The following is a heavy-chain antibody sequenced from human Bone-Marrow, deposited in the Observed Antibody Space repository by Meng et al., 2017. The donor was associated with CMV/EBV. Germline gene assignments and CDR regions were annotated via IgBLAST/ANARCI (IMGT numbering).Heavy chain of an antibody. Sequence: GGSLRLSCAASGFTFDDYGMSWVRQAPGKGLEWVSGINWSGGSTGYADSVKGRFTISRDNAKNSLYLQMNSLRAEDTALYYCARGTRGVEWLYWGEGTLVTFSS. V-gene: IGHV3-20*04. CDR2: INWSGGST. D-gene: IGHD3-3*01. J-gene: IGHJ4*02. CDR1: GFTFDDYG. CDR3: ARGTRGVEWLY.